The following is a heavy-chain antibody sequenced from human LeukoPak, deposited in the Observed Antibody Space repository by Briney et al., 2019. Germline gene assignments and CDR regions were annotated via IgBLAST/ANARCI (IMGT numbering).Heavy chain of an antibody. CDR1: GFTFSSYA. J-gene: IGHJ4*02. CDR3: ARVSLTTANFDS. V-gene: IGHV3-23*01. Sequence: GGSLRLSCAASGFTFSSYAFNWVRQTPGKGLEWVSAISNDGINTYSAGSVKGRFTFSRDNSKDTLYLQMNSLRVEDTALYYCARVSLTTANFDSWGQGTLVTVSS. D-gene: IGHD4-17*01. CDR2: ISNDGINT.